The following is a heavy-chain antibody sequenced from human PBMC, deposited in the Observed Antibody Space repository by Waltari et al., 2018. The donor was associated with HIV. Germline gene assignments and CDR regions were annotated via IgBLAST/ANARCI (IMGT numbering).Heavy chain of an antibody. Sequence: QVQLQESGPGLVKPSETLSPTCTVSGDPINGYYWSWVRQPPGKGLEWIGHIYYSGSTTYNPSLKSRVTISVDTSKNQLSLKLSSVTAADTAVFYCARHYNFWSGYYGALEYWGQGALVTVSS. V-gene: IGHV4-59*01. D-gene: IGHD3-3*01. CDR2: IYYSGST. CDR3: ARHYNFWSGYYGALEY. CDR1: GDPINGYY. J-gene: IGHJ4*02.